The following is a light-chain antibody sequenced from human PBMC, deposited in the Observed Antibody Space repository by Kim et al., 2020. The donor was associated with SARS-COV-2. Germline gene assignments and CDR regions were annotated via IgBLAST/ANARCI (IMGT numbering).Light chain of an antibody. V-gene: IGLV3-1*01. Sequence: SYELTQPPSVSVSPGQTASITCSGDKLGDKYACWYQQKPGQSPVLVIYQDSKRPSGIHERFSGSNSGNTATLTISGTQAMDEADYYCQAWDSSTAHVVFGGGTQLTVL. J-gene: IGLJ2*01. CDR1: KLGDKY. CDR2: QDS. CDR3: QAWDSSTAHVV.